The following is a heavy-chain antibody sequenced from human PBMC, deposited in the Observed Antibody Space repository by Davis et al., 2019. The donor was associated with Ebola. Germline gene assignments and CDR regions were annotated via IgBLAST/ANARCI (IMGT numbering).Heavy chain of an antibody. Sequence: ASVKVSCKTSGYTFNRYGITWVRQAPGQGLEWMGWISAYNGNTNYAQKLQGRVTMTTDTSTSTAYMELRSLRSDDTAVYYCARWGMATIFNDYWGQGTLVTVSS. D-gene: IGHD5-24*01. J-gene: IGHJ4*02. V-gene: IGHV1-18*01. CDR2: ISAYNGNT. CDR1: GYTFNRYG. CDR3: ARWGMATIFNDY.